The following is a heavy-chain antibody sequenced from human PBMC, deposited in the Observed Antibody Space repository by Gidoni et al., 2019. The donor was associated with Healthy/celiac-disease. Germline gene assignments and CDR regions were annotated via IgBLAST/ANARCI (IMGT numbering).Heavy chain of an antibody. CDR3: ARYLYDSSGYYGFDY. CDR1: GYSLSSGYY. CDR2: IYHSGST. V-gene: IGHV4-38-2*01. D-gene: IGHD3-22*01. J-gene: IGHJ4*02. Sequence: QVQLQESGPGLVKPSETLSLTCAVSGYSLSSGYYWGWIRQPPGKGLEWIGSIYHSGSTYYNPSLKSRVTISVDTSKNQFSLKLSSVTAADTAVYYCARYLYDSSGYYGFDYWGQGTLVTVSS.